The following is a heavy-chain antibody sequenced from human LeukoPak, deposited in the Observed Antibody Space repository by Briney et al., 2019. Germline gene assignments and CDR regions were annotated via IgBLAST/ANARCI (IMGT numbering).Heavy chain of an antibody. J-gene: IGHJ4*02. D-gene: IGHD3-3*01. CDR1: GFTFSSYA. CDR3: ANGLFGVVQYWFDY. V-gene: IGHV3-23*01. Sequence: GGSLRLSCAASGFTFSSYAMSWVRQAPGKGLEWVSAISGSGGSTYYADSVKGRFTISRDNSKNTLYLQMNSLRAEDTAVYYCANGLFGVVQYWFDYWGQGTLVTVSS. CDR2: ISGSGGST.